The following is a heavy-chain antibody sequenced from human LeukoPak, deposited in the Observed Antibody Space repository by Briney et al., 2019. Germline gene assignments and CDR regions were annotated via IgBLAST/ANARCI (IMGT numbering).Heavy chain of an antibody. V-gene: IGHV3-30*02. D-gene: IGHD3-10*01. Sequence: GGSLRLSCAASGFTFSSYGMHWVRQAPGKGLEWVAFIRYDGSNKYYADSVKGRFTISRDNSKNTLYLQMNSLRAEDTAVYYCAKDPPGRRFGELWYWGQGTLVTVSS. CDR3: AKDPPGRRFGELWY. CDR2: IRYDGSNK. CDR1: GFTFSSYG. J-gene: IGHJ4*02.